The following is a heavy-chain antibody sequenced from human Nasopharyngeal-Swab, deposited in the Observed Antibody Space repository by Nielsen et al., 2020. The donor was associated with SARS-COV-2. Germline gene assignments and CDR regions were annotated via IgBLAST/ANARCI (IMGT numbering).Heavy chain of an antibody. CDR3: ARARITMIVVVDAFDI. CDR1: GGSISSGGYY. J-gene: IGHJ3*02. V-gene: IGHV4-31*03. D-gene: IGHD3-22*01. CDR2: IYYSGST. Sequence: SETLSLPCTVSGGSISSGGYYWSWIRQHPGKGLEWIGYIYYSGSTYYNPSLKSRVTISVDTSKNQFSLKLSSVTAADTAVYYCARARITMIVVVDAFDIWGQGTMVTVSS.